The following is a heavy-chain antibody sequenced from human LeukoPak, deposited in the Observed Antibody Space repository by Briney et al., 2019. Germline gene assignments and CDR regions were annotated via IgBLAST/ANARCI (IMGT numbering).Heavy chain of an antibody. CDR1: GGSISSNAYY. J-gene: IGHJ4*02. V-gene: IGHV4-39*01. CDR2: IYSSVST. Sequence: SETLSLTCTVSGGSISSNAYYWAWIRQPPGKGLEWIGSIYSSVSTYYNPSLKSRVTISVDTSKNQFSLRLSSVTAADTALYYCAYSGSYGHLGYWGQGIPVTVSS. CDR3: AYSGSYGHLGY. D-gene: IGHD1-26*01.